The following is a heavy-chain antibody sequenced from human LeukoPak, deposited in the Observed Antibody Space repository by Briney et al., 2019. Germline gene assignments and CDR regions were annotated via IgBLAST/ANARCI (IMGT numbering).Heavy chain of an antibody. J-gene: IGHJ4*02. D-gene: IGHD5-24*01. CDR3: ARESRGEFDY. Sequence: GGSLRLSCAASGFTFSSYGMHWARQAPGNGLEWVAVIWYDGSNKYYADSVKGRFTISRDNSKNTLYLQMNSLRAEDTAVYYCARESRGEFDYWGQGTLVTVSS. V-gene: IGHV3-33*01. CDR2: IWYDGSNK. CDR1: GFTFSSYG.